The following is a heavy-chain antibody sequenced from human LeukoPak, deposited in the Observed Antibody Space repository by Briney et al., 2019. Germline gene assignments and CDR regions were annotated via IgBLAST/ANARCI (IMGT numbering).Heavy chain of an antibody. V-gene: IGHV3-48*01. CDR3: ASFCSSTSCYSSLYSTGYYYYGMDV. CDR1: GFTFDDYG. CDR2: ISSSSSTI. J-gene: IGHJ6*02. Sequence: GGSLRLSCAASGFTFDDYGMNWVRQAPGKGLEWVSYISSSSSTIYYADSVKGRFTISRDNAKNSLYLQMNSLRAEDTAVYYCASFCSSTSCYSSLYSTGYYYYGMDVWGQGTTVTVSS. D-gene: IGHD2-2*02.